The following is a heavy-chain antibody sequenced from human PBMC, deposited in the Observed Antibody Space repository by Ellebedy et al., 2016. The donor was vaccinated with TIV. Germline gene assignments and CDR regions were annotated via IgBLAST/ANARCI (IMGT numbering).Heavy chain of an antibody. J-gene: IGHJ3*02. CDR1: GFSFSSYW. D-gene: IGHD4-17*01. Sequence: GGSLRLSCVASGFSFSSYWMTWVRQAPGKGLEWVANIRVDGNEKYYVDSVKGRFTISRDNAKNSLYLQMNSLRVEDTALYYCATDGSYGDFLSPTHAFENWGQGTMVIVSS. CDR2: IRVDGNEK. V-gene: IGHV3-7*01. CDR3: ATDGSYGDFLSPTHAFEN.